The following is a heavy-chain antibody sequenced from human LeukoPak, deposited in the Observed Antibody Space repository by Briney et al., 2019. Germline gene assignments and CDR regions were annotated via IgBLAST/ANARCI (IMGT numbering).Heavy chain of an antibody. Sequence: SETLSLTCAVSGESISSSNWWSWVRQPPGTGLEWIGEIYHSGTTNYNPSLESRVTTSLDMSNNQFSLDLTSVTAADTAVYYCANKVYCSRTSCYPAGYWGQGTLVTVSS. CDR2: IYHSGTT. V-gene: IGHV4-4*02. CDR1: GESISSSNW. D-gene: IGHD2-2*01. CDR3: ANKVYCSRTSCYPAGY. J-gene: IGHJ4*02.